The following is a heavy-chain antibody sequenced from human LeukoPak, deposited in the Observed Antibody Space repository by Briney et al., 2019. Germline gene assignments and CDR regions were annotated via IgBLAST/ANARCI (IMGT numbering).Heavy chain of an antibody. CDR3: ARQQTSDSSGYGY. J-gene: IGHJ4*02. V-gene: IGHV1-2*02. D-gene: IGHD3-22*01. CDR2: INPNSGGT. Sequence: ASVTVSCTASGYTFTHYYMNWVRQAPGQGLEWMGWINPNSGGTNYAQKFQGRVTMTRDTSISTAYMELSRLKSDDTAVYYCARQQTSDSSGYGYWGQGTLVTVSS. CDR1: GYTFTHYY.